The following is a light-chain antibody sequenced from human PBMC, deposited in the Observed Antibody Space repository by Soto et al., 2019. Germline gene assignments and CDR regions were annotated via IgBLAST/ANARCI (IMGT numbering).Light chain of an antibody. CDR2: WAS. CDR3: QQCYSTPQT. CDR1: QSVLFNSNNKNY. Sequence: DTVMTQSPDSLAVSLGERATINCKSSQSVLFNSNNKNYLAWYQQKPGQPPKLLIYWASTRESGVPDRFSGSGSGTDFTLTISSLQAEDVAIYYCQQCYSTPQTFGQGTTVEIK. V-gene: IGKV4-1*01. J-gene: IGKJ1*01.